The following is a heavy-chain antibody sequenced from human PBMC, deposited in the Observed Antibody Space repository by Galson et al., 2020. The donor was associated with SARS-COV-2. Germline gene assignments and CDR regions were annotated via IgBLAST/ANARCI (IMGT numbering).Heavy chain of an antibody. CDR3: AGHGKNYGLMFEGYIDL. J-gene: IGHJ2*01. D-gene: IGHD3-10*01. V-gene: IGHV4-59*08. CDR2: IYHIGST. Sequence: ETSETLSLTCTVSGGSISNNYWSWIRQSPGKGLEWIGFIYHIGSTNSNPSLKSRATLSVDTSKNQLSLKLRSVTAADTAIYYCAGHGKNYGLMFEGYIDLWGRGTQVTVSS. CDR1: GGSISNNY.